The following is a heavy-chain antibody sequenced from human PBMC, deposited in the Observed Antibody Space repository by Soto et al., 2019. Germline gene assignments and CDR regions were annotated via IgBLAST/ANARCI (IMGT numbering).Heavy chain of an antibody. D-gene: IGHD1-26*01. CDR3: ASDLVGASDSYGLDV. CDR2: ICHDGNNK. V-gene: IGHV3-33*01. J-gene: IGHJ6*01. CDR1: VFTFSNYG. Sequence: PWGSLRISCVSSVFTFSNYGMRWVRQAPGKGLDWVGIICHDGNNKYYADSVRGRFIISRDNSKNRLYLQTNSLRAEDTSVYYCASDLVGASDSYGLDVWGQGTTVTVSS.